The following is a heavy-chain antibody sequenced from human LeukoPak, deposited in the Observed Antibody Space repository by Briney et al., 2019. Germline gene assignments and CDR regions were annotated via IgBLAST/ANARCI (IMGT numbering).Heavy chain of an antibody. J-gene: IGHJ5*02. CDR1: GGSFSGYY. CDR3: ARERIQLWLRSGWFDP. D-gene: IGHD5-18*01. V-gene: IGHV4-34*01. CDR2: INHSGST. Sequence: SETLSLTCAVYGGSFSGYYWSWIRQPPGKGLEWIGEINHSGSTNYNPSLKSRVTISVDTSKNQFSLKLSSVTAADTAVYYCARERIQLWLRSGWFDPWGQGTLVTVSS.